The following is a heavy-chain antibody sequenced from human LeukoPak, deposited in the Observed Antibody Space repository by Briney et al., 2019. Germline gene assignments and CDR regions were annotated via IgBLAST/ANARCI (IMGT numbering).Heavy chain of an antibody. CDR3: ARESGVGNYDSSGSNDY. J-gene: IGHJ4*02. CDR1: GGTFSIYA. CDR2: IIPILGIA. V-gene: IGHV1-69*04. D-gene: IGHD3-22*01. Sequence: VASVKVSCKASGGTFSIYAISWVRQAPGQGLEWMGRIIPILGIANYAQKYQGRVTITADKSTSTAYMELSSLRSEDTAVYYCARESGVGNYDSSGSNDYWGQGTLVTVSS.